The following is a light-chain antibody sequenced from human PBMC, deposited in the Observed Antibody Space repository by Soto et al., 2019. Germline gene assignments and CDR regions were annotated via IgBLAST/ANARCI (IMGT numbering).Light chain of an antibody. J-gene: IGLJ2*01. Sequence: QSVLTQPASVSGSPGQSITISCTGTSSDVGGYNYVSWYQQHQGKAPKLMIYEVSNRPSGISNRFSGSKSGNTASLTISGLQAEDEADYYCSSYTSSSTLTFGGGTKLTVL. CDR1: SSDVGGYNY. CDR2: EVS. V-gene: IGLV2-14*01. CDR3: SSYTSSSTLT.